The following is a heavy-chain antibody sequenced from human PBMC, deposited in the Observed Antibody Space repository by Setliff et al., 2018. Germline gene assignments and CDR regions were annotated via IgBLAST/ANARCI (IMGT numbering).Heavy chain of an antibody. CDR3: ARVKWAAAGTGRGYFGY. CDR1: GFTFTSYA. Sequence: SETLSLSCAASGFTFTSYAMRWVRQAPGKGLEWIGSIYYSGSTNYNPSLKSRVTISVDTSKNQFSLKLSSVTAADTAVYYCARVKWAAAGTGRGYFGYWGQGTLVTVSS. V-gene: IGHV4-59*01. CDR2: IYYSGST. J-gene: IGHJ4*02. D-gene: IGHD6-13*01.